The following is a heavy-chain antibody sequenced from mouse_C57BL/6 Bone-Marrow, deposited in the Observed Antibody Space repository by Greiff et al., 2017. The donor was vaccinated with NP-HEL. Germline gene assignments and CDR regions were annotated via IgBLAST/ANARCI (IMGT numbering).Heavy chain of an antibody. Sequence: EVKLQESGGGLVQPKGSLKLSCAASGFSFNTYAMNWVRQAPGKGLEWVARIRSKSNNYATYYADSVKDRFTISRDDSESMLYLQMNNLKTEDTAMYYCVRLGLGRSFDYWGQGTTLTVSS. CDR3: VRLGLGRSFDY. CDR2: IRSKSNNYAT. V-gene: IGHV10-1*01. D-gene: IGHD4-1*01. CDR1: GFSFNTYA. J-gene: IGHJ2*01.